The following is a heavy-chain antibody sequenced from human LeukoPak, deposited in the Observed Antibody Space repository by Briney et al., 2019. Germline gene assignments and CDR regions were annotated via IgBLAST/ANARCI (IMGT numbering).Heavy chain of an antibody. V-gene: IGHV3-30*03. J-gene: IGHJ4*02. Sequence: GGSLRLSCAASGFTFSSYGMHWVRQAPGKGLEWVAVISYDGSNKYYADSVKGRFTISRDNSKNTLYLQMNSLRAEDTAVYYCARDLGSGYYYDFCYWGQGTLVTVSS. CDR1: GFTFSSYG. CDR3: ARDLGSGYYYDFCY. D-gene: IGHD3-22*01. CDR2: ISYDGSNK.